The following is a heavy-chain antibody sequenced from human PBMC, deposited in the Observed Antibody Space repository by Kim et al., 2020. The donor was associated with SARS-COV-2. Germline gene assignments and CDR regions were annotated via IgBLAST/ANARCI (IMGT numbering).Heavy chain of an antibody. CDR2: IYPGDSDT. J-gene: IGHJ3*02. CDR3: ASTYYYDSSGFEDDAFDI. CDR1: GYSFTSYW. D-gene: IGHD3-22*01. V-gene: IGHV5-51*01. Sequence: GESLKISCKGSGYSFTSYWIGWVRQMPGKGLEWMGIIYPGDSDTRYSPSFQGQVTISADKSISTAYLQWSSLKASDTAMYYCASTYYYDSSGFEDDAFDIWGQGTMVTVSS.